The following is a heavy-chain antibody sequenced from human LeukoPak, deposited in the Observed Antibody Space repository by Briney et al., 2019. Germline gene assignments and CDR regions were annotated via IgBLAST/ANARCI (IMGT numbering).Heavy chain of an antibody. CDR3: VRAHNGDYGSFDY. D-gene: IGHD4-17*01. J-gene: IGHJ4*02. V-gene: IGHV3-74*01. CDR1: GFTFSSYW. Sequence: GGSLRLSCAASGFTFSSYWMHWVRQAPGKGLVWVSHIHSDGTSTTYADSVKGRFTISRDNAQNTLFLQMNSLRVEDTAVYYCVRAHNGDYGSFDYWGQGTLVTVSS. CDR2: IHSDGTST.